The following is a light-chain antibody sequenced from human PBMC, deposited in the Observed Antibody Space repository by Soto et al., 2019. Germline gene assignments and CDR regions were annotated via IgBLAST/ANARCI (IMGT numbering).Light chain of an antibody. Sequence: QLVLTQPASVSGSPGQSINLSCTGTSNDVGGYNYVSWYQQPPGKAPKLMIYDVSNRPSGVSNRFTGSRSGNTASLTISCLQAEDEADYYCSSYTGGDVVVFGGGTKLTV. J-gene: IGLJ2*01. CDR3: SSYTGGDVVV. V-gene: IGLV2-14*01. CDR1: SNDVGGYNY. CDR2: DVS.